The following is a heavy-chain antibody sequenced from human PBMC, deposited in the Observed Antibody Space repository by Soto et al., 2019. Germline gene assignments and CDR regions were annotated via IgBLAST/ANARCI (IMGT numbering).Heavy chain of an antibody. Sequence: GGSLRLSCAASGFTVSSNYMSWVRQAPGKGLEWVSVIYSGGSTYYADSVKGRFTISRDNSKNTLYLQMNSLRAEDTAVYYCARASGLVVAGTIGEYYFDYWGQGTLVTVSS. D-gene: IGHD6-19*01. CDR1: GFTVSSNY. CDR2: IYSGGST. J-gene: IGHJ4*02. CDR3: ARASGLVVAGTIGEYYFDY. V-gene: IGHV3-53*01.